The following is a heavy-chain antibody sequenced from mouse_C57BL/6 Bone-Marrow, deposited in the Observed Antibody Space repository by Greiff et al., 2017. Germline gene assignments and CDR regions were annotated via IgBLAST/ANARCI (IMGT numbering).Heavy chain of an antibody. CDR3: TMPPSYDYTMVY. V-gene: IGHV5-4*03. CDR2: ISDGGSYT. CDR1: GFTFSSYA. Sequence: EVKLVEPGGGLVKPGGSLKLSCAASGFTFSSYAMSWVRQTPEKRLEWVATISDGGSYTYYPDNVKGRFTISRDNAKNNLYMQMSQLKSEDTAMYYSTMPPSYDYTMVYWGQEASVTVSS. J-gene: IGHJ4*01.